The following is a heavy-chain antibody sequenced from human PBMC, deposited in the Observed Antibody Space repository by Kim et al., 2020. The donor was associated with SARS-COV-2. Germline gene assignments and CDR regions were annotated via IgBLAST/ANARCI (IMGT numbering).Heavy chain of an antibody. D-gene: IGHD4-17*01. J-gene: IGHJ6*02. V-gene: IGHV4-34*01. CDR3: ARGPTVTTFYYYYYGMDV. Sequence: LKSRVTISVDTSKNQFSLKLSSVTAPDTAVYYCARGPTVTTFYYYYYGMDVWGQGTTVTVSS.